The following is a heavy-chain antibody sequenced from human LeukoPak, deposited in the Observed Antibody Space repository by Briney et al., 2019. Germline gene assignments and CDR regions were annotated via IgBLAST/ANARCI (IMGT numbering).Heavy chain of an antibody. J-gene: IGHJ5*02. Sequence: KASETLSLTCTVSGGSISSGGYYWSWIRQHPGKGLEWIGYIYYSGSTYYNPSLKSRVTLSVDTSKNQFSLKLSSVTAADTAVYYCATFLNYYDSSGYPNWFDPWGQGTLVTVSS. V-gene: IGHV4-31*03. D-gene: IGHD3-22*01. CDR1: GGSISSGGYY. CDR3: ATFLNYYDSSGYPNWFDP. CDR2: IYYSGST.